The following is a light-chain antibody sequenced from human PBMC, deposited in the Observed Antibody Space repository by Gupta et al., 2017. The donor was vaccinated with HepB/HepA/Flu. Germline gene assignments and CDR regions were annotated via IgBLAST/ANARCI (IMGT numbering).Light chain of an antibody. Sequence: DIVMTQSPDSLAVSLGERATINCKSSQSLLYSGNSQNNLTWYQQKPGQPPKLLIYWASSRESGVPHRFSGSGSGTEFTLTISSLQAEDVAVYYCRHVANTPWTFGQGTKVEIK. V-gene: IGKV4-1*01. CDR1: QSLLYSGNSQNN. CDR3: RHVANTPWT. J-gene: IGKJ1*01. CDR2: WAS.